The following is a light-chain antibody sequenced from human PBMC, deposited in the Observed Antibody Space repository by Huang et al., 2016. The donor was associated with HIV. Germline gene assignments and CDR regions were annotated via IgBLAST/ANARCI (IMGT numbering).Light chain of an antibody. CDR3: QQLDSYPLT. CDR1: QGINNY. J-gene: IGKJ4*01. V-gene: IGKV1-9*01. CDR2: AAS. Sequence: IQLTQSPSSLSASVGDRVTITCRASQGINNYLAWYQQKAGKAPKLLIYAASSLQSGVPSRFSGSASGTDFTLTINTLQPEDSATYYSQQLDSYPLTFGGGTKVEIK.